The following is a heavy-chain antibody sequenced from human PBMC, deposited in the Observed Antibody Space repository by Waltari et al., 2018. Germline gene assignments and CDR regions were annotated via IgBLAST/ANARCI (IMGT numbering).Heavy chain of an antibody. D-gene: IGHD7-27*01. CDR3: ARDLNWETY. CDR2: INPDGSEK. CDR1: GFPFSTSW. V-gene: IGHV3-7*01. J-gene: IGHJ4*02. Sequence: EVQLVDSGGGLVQPGGSLRLSWAAPGFPFSTSWMTWGRQTPGKGLECVANINPDGSEKYYVDSVKGRFTISRDNAKNSLYLQMNSLRAEDTSVYYCARDLNWETYWGRGALVTVSS.